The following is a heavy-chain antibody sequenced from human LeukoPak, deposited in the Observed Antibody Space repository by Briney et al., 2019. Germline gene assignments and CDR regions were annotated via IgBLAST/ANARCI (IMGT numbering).Heavy chain of an antibody. D-gene: IGHD4-17*01. V-gene: IGHV4-39*01. CDR3: ASPLDYGAELDV. CDR1: GGSISSSSYY. J-gene: IGHJ6*02. CDR2: IYYSGST. Sequence: SETLSLTCTVSGGSISSSSYYWGWIRQPPGKGLEWIGSIYYSGSTYYNPSLKSRVTISVDTSKNQFSLKLSSVTAADTAVYYCASPLDYGAELDVWGQGITVTVSS.